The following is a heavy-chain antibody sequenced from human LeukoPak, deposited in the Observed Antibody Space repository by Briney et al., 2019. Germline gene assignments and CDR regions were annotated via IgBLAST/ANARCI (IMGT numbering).Heavy chain of an antibody. J-gene: IGHJ6*02. CDR2: IYYSGST. D-gene: IGHD1-26*01. CDR1: GGSFSGYY. Sequence: SETLSLTCAVYGGSFSGYYWSWIRQPPGKGLEWIGYIYYSGSTNYNPSLKSRVTISVDTSKNQFSLKLSSVTAADTAVYYCARDSLVGVYYYYGMDVWGQGTTVTVSS. V-gene: IGHV4-59*01. CDR3: ARDSLVGVYYYYGMDV.